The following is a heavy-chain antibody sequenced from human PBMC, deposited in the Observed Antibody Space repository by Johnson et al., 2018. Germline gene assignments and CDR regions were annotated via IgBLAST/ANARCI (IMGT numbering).Heavy chain of an antibody. V-gene: IGHV4-59*01. CDR1: GDSISNYY. J-gene: IGHJ6*02. CDR2: IYYSGIT. D-gene: IGHD6-19*01. Sequence: QVQLQESGPGLVQPSETLSLTCTVSGDSISNYYWNWIRQPPGKGLEWIGYIYYSGITKYNPSLKSRVTISVDTSKNQFSLRLSSVTSADTAVYYCARWPGRLAYGMDVWGQGTTVTVSS. CDR3: ARWPGRLAYGMDV.